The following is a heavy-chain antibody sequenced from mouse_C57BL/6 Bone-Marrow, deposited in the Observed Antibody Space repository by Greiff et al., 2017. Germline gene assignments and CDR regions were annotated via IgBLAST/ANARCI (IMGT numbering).Heavy chain of an antibody. Sequence: QVQLQQSGAELARPGASVKLSCKASGYTFTRYGISWVQQRTGQGLEWIGEISPRSGTTYYNEQFKGKATLTADNASSTAYMELRSLTSEDSAVYFCAREGNGAWVAYWGQGTLVTVSA. CDR3: AREGNGAWVAY. CDR1: GYTFTRYG. V-gene: IGHV1-81*01. CDR2: ISPRSGTT. J-gene: IGHJ3*01.